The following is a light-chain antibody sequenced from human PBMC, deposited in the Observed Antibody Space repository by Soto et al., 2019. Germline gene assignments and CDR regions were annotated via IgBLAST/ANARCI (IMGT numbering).Light chain of an antibody. CDR3: QHYNSYSEA. J-gene: IGKJ1*01. CDR2: GAS. V-gene: IGKV3-15*01. Sequence: EIVMTQSPATLSVSPGERCTLSCRASQSVSSNLAWYQQKPGQAPRLLIYGASTRATGIPARFSGSGSGTEFTLTISSLQPDDFATYYCQHYNSYSEAFGQGTKVDIK. CDR1: QSVSSN.